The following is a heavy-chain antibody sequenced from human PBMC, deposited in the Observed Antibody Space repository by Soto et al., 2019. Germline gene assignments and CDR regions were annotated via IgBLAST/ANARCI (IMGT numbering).Heavy chain of an antibody. D-gene: IGHD2-2*02. J-gene: IGHJ6*02. Sequence: GGSLRLSCAASGFTFSSYAMHWVRQAPGKGLEWVAVISYDGSNKYYADSVKGRFTISRDNSKNTLYLQMNSLRAEDTAVYYCARDLMVPAAIFYYYYYGMDAWGQGTTVTVSS. V-gene: IGHV3-30-3*01. CDR2: ISYDGSNK. CDR1: GFTFSSYA. CDR3: ARDLMVPAAIFYYYYYGMDA.